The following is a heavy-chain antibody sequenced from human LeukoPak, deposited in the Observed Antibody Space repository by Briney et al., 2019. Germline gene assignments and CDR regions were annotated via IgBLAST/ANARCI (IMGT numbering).Heavy chain of an antibody. CDR3: ASSSWPRSGFYYFDY. CDR2: IIPIFGTA. J-gene: IGHJ4*02. CDR1: GGTFSSYA. Sequence: SVRVSCKASGGTFSSYAISWVRQAPGQGLEWMGGIIPIFGTANYAQKFQGRVTITADESTSTAYMELSSLRSEDTAVYYCASSSWPRSGFYYFDYWGQGTLVTVSS. D-gene: IGHD6-13*01. V-gene: IGHV1-69*01.